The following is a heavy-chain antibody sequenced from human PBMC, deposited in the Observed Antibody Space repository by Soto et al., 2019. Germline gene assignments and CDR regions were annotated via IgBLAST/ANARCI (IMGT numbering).Heavy chain of an antibody. J-gene: IGHJ6*02. D-gene: IGHD6-13*01. Sequence: QVQLQESGPGLVKPSDTLSLTCTVSGGSISSHFWTWIRQPPGKGLEWIGYIYYTGSTNYNPSLKSRVTISIDTSKHQFSLKLSSVTAADTAVYYSAHFSSSWYGMDVWGQGTTVTVSS. CDR3: AHFSSSWYGMDV. CDR1: GGSISSHF. V-gene: IGHV4-59*07. CDR2: IYYTGST.